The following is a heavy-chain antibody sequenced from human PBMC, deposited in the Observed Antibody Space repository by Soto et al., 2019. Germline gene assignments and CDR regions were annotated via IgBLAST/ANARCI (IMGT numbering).Heavy chain of an antibody. V-gene: IGHV3-11*01. CDR2: ISPTGNYI. D-gene: IGHD3-10*01. CDR3: AREPRLLQPP. Sequence: QVQLVESGGSLVKPGGSLRLPCAASGFTFSDFYMTWIRQAPGKGLECLSYISPTGNYINYADSVKGRFTIFRDNAKNSVYLQMNSLRVEDTAVYYCAREPRLLQPPWGQGTLVTVSS. J-gene: IGHJ5*02. CDR1: GFTFSDFY.